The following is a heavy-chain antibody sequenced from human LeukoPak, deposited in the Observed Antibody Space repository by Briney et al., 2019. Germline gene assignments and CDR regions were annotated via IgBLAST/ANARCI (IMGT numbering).Heavy chain of an antibody. CDR2: IYPGDYDT. Sequence: GESLKISCKGSGYSFISYWIGWVRQMPGKGLEWMGIIYPGDYDTRYSPSFQGQVTISADKSISTAYLQWSSLRASDTAMYYCARLTITTVTSPSGAPGTMDVWGQGTTVTVSS. CDR3: ARLTITTVTSPSGAPGTMDV. J-gene: IGHJ6*02. V-gene: IGHV5-51*01. CDR1: GYSFISYW. D-gene: IGHD4-17*01.